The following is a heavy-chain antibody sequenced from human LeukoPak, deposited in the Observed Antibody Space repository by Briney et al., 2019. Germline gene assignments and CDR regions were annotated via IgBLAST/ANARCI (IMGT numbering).Heavy chain of an antibody. D-gene: IGHD3-3*01. CDR3: ARTGDSTITIFRVPDRDYFDY. CDR1: GGSISSSSYY. J-gene: IGHJ4*02. Sequence: PSETLSLTCTVSGGSISSSSYYWGWIRQPPGKGLEWIGSIYYSGSTYYNPSLKSRVTISVDTSTSQCSLKLSSVTAADTAVYFCARTGDSTITIFRVPDRDYFDYWGQGTLVTVSS. V-gene: IGHV4-39*07. CDR2: IYYSGST.